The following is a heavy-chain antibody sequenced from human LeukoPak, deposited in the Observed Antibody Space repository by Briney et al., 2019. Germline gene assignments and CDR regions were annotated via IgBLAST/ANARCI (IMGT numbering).Heavy chain of an antibody. CDR2: ISSSSSYI. CDR1: GFTFSSYS. CDR3: ARDPGTDSSGYTRYFDL. V-gene: IGHV3-21*01. Sequence: GGSLRLSCAASGFTFSSYSMNWVRQAPGKGLEWVSSISSSSSYIYYADSVKGRFTISRDNAKNSLYLQMNSLRAEDTAVYYCARDPGTDSSGYTRYFDLWGRGTLVTVSS. J-gene: IGHJ2*01. D-gene: IGHD3-22*01.